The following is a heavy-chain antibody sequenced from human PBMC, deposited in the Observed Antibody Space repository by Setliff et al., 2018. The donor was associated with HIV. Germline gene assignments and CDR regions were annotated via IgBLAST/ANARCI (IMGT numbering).Heavy chain of an antibody. CDR3: VGGQKWLAFDS. V-gene: IGHV4-59*01. CDR2: IYYSGST. J-gene: IGHJ4*02. D-gene: IGHD5-18*01. CDR1: GDSISASY. Sequence: SETLSLTCAVSGDSISASYWNWIRQFPGGGLEWIGYIYYSGSTKYNPSLKRRVTISIDKSRKYFSLKLPSVTAADTAIYYCVGGQKWLAFDSWGQGTLVTVSS.